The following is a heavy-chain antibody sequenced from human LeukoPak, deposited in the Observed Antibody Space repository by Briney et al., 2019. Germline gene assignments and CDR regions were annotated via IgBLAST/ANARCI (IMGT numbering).Heavy chain of an antibody. V-gene: IGHV3-66*01. Sequence: GGSLRLSCAASGFTVSSNYMSWVRQAPGKGLEWVSVIYSGGSTYYADSVKGRFTISRDNSKNTLYLQMNSLRAEDTAVYYCARDSVAGLSSSWKSGEGMDVWGQGTTVTVSS. CDR2: IYSGGST. D-gene: IGHD6-13*01. CDR3: ARDSVAGLSSSWKSGEGMDV. CDR1: GFTVSSNY. J-gene: IGHJ6*02.